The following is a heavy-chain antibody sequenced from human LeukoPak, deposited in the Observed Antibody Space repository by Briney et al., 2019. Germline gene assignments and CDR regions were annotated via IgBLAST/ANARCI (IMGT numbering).Heavy chain of an antibody. CDR2: IDPSDSYT. CDR1: GYSFPSYW. V-gene: IGHV5-10-1*01. CDR3: ARQILGASSSSFDY. J-gene: IGHJ4*02. Sequence: GESLKISCRVSGYSFPSYWITWVRQMPGKGLEWMGRIDPSDSYTNYSPSFQGHVTISADKSISTAYLQWSSLKASDTAMYYCARQILGASSSSFDYWGQGTLVTVSS. D-gene: IGHD6-6*01.